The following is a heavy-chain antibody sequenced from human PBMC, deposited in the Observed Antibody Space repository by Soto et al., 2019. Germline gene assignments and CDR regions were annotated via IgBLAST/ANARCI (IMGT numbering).Heavy chain of an antibody. CDR2: TYYKSKWYN. V-gene: IGHV6-1*01. CDR1: GDSVSSNSAT. CDR3: ARDAVTMVRGIIMDYYGMDV. D-gene: IGHD3-10*01. J-gene: IGHJ6*02. Sequence: PSQTLSLTCAISGDSVSSNSATWSWLRQSPSRGLEWLGRTYYKSKWYNDYAVSVKSRITINPDSSRNQFSLHLKSVTPEDTAVYYCARDAVTMVRGIIMDYYGMDVWGQGTTVTV.